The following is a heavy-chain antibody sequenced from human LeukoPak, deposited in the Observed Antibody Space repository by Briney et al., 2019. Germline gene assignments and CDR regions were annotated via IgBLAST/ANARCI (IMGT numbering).Heavy chain of an antibody. V-gene: IGHV3-23*01. J-gene: IGHJ4*02. D-gene: IGHD5-24*01. CDR1: GFIFSSYA. Sequence: GGSLRLSCAASGFIFSSYAMSWVRLAPGKGLEWVSAISGSGGSTYYADSVKGRFTISRDNSKNTLYLQMNSLRAEDTAVYYCAKDGPNERWLQYYFDYWGQGTLVTVSS. CDR2: ISGSGGST. CDR3: AKDGPNERWLQYYFDY.